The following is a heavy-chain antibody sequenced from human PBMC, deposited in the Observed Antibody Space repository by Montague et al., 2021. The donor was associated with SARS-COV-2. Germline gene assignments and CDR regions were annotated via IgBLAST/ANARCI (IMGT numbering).Heavy chain of an antibody. Sequence: TLSLTCTVSGGSIRTSSYYWGWIRPHPGMGLEWIGYNYYSASSYSYPTLKIPVTISVDTSKNPFSLRPSSVTAADTAVYYCARARTSLIVVVNEFDYWGQGTLVTVSS. CDR2: NYYSASS. D-gene: IGHD2-21*01. V-gene: IGHV4-31*01. CDR3: ARARTSLIVVVNEFDY. J-gene: IGHJ4*01. CDR1: GGSIRTSSYY.